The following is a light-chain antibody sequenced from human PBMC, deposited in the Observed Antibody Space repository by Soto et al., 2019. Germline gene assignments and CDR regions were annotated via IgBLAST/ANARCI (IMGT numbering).Light chain of an antibody. V-gene: IGKV3-11*01. J-gene: IGKJ2*01. CDR3: QQRSNWPPGYT. Sequence: ELVLTQSPATLSLSPGERATLSCRASQSVSSHLAWYQQKPGQAPRLLMYDTFNRATGIPARFNGSGSGTDSTLTISSLEPQDFAVYYCQQRSNWPPGYTFGQGTKLEIK. CDR2: DTF. CDR1: QSVSSH.